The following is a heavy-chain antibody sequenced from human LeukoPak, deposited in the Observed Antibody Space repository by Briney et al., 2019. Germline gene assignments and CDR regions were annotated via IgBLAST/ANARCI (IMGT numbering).Heavy chain of an antibody. V-gene: IGHV3-23*01. CDR1: GFTFSSYE. J-gene: IGHJ4*02. CDR2: ISGSGGNT. CDR3: AKLLNDYGDYYFGS. D-gene: IGHD4-17*01. Sequence: GGSLRLSCAASGFTFSSYELNWVRQAPGKGLEWVSAISGSGGNTYYADSVKGRFTISRDNSKNTLYLQMNSLRADDTAAYYCAKLLNDYGDYYFGSWGQGTLVTVSS.